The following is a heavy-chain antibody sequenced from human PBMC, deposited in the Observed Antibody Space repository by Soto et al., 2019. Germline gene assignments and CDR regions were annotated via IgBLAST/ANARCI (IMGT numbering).Heavy chain of an antibody. Sequence: PVGSLRLSCGASGFIFSKYSMNWVRQAPGKGLEWLSYISSNSVTIYYADSVRGRFTIFGDNAKNSLYLQMNSLRDEDTAVYYCAREDILGTRSFDYWGQGALVTVSS. V-gene: IGHV3-48*02. J-gene: IGHJ4*02. CDR3: AREDILGTRSFDY. CDR1: GFIFSKYS. D-gene: IGHD1-26*01. CDR2: ISSNSVTI.